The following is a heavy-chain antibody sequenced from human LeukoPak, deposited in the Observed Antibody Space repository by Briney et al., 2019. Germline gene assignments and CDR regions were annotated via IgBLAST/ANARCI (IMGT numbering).Heavy chain of an antibody. CDR2: IYPGDSDT. D-gene: IGHD2-15*01. Sequence: GESLKISCKGFGYSFTSYWIGWVRQMPGKGLEWMGIIYPGDSDTRYSPSFQGQVTISADKSISTAYLQWSSLKASDTAIYYCTRRDSETKDLDYWGQGTLVTVSS. CDR3: TRRDSETKDLDY. J-gene: IGHJ4*02. CDR1: GYSFTSYW. V-gene: IGHV5-51*01.